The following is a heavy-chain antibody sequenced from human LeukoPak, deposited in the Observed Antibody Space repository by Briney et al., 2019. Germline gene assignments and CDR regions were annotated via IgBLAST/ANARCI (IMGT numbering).Heavy chain of an antibody. D-gene: IGHD3-22*01. J-gene: IGHJ4*02. CDR2: ISGNGGST. CDR1: GFTFSNYA. V-gene: IGHV3-23*01. CDR3: AKTSGSYFAGFDC. Sequence: GGSLGLSCTTSGFTFSNYAMTWVRQAPGKGLEWVSGISGNGGSTYYADSVKGRFTISRDYSKNSLHLQMNSLRAEDTAVYYCAKTSGSYFAGFDCWGQGTLVTVSS.